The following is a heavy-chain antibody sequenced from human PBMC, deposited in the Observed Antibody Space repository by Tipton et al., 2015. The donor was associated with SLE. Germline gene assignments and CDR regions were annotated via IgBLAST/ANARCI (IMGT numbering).Heavy chain of an antibody. CDR1: GGSFRGYY. CDR3: ASWSPERTSGWSRFDY. D-gene: IGHD6-19*01. CDR2: IYYSGST. J-gene: IGHJ4*02. Sequence: TLSLTCAVYGGSFRGYYWSWIRQPPGKGLEWIGEIYYSGSTNYNPFLKSRVTISVDTSKNQFSLKLSSVTAADTAVYYCASWSPERTSGWSRFDYWGQGTLVTVSS. V-gene: IGHV4-34*01.